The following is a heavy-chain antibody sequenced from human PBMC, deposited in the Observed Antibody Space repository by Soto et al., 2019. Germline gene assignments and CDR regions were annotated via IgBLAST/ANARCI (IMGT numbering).Heavy chain of an antibody. Sequence: GGSLRLSCSASGFTFSSYAMHWVRQAPGKGLEYVSAISSNGGSTYYADSVKGRFTISRDNSKNTLYLQMSSLRAEDTAVYYCVKGGYSSSWYPRSYYYYGMDVWGQGTTVTVSS. CDR1: GFTFSSYA. CDR2: ISSNGGST. J-gene: IGHJ6*02. CDR3: VKGGYSSSWYPRSYYYYGMDV. D-gene: IGHD6-13*01. V-gene: IGHV3-64D*06.